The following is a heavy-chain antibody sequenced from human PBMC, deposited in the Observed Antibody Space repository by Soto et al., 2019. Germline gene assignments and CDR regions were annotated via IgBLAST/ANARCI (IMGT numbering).Heavy chain of an antibody. D-gene: IGHD3-10*01. CDR1: GYTFTSYA. CDR3: ARGVGSGSYYNQYNWFDP. Sequence: ASVKVSCKASGYTFTSYATHWVRQAPGQRLEWMGWINAGNGNTKYSQKFQGRVTITRDTSASTAYMELSSLRSEDTAVYYCARGVGSGSYYNQYNWFDPWGQGTLVTVSS. V-gene: IGHV1-3*01. CDR2: INAGNGNT. J-gene: IGHJ5*02.